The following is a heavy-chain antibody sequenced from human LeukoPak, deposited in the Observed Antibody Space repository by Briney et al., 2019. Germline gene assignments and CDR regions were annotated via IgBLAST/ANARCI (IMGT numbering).Heavy chain of an antibody. CDR1: GSSISASY. J-gene: IGHJ3*02. CDR2: VYPSGNP. V-gene: IGHV4-4*07. D-gene: IGHD4-23*01. Sequence: SETLSLTCTVSGSSISASYWSWIRQPAGKRPEYIGRVYPSGNPYYNPSLKSRVTMSLDTSKSQFSLILTSVTAADTAVYYCARAPTSLYDGNSNWPFDIWGPGTMVTVS. CDR3: ARAPTSLYDGNSNWPFDI.